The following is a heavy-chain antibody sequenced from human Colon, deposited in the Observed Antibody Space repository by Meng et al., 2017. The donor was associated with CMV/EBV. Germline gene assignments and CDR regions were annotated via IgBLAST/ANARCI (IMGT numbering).Heavy chain of an antibody. CDR2: IYPGDSDT. V-gene: IGHV5-51*01. CDR1: GYIFNKHG. Sequence: KVSCKASGYIFNKHGINWVRQMPGKGLEWMGIIYPGDSDTRYSPSFQGQVTISADKSISTAYLQWSSLKASDTAVYYCARLRRVGASRGAFHIWGQGTMVTVSS. D-gene: IGHD1-26*01. CDR3: ARLRRVGASRGAFHI. J-gene: IGHJ3*02.